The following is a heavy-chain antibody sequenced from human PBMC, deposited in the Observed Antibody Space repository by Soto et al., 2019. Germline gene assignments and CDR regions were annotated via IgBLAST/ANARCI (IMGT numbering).Heavy chain of an antibody. D-gene: IGHD3-3*01. CDR3: ARSNYDFWSGYPFDY. V-gene: IGHV4-59*01. CDR2: IYYGGST. CDR1: GGSISSYY. Sequence: SETLSLTCTVSGGSISSYYWSWIRQPPGKGLEWIGYIYYGGSTNYNPSLKSRVTISVDTSKNQFSLKLSSVTAADTAVYYCARSNYDFWSGYPFDYWGQGTLVTVSS. J-gene: IGHJ4*02.